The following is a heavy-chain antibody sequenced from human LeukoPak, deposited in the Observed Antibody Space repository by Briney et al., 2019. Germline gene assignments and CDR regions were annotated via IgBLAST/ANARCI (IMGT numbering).Heavy chain of an antibody. V-gene: IGHV4-31*03. CDR3: ARVPRYDSSGYLDY. J-gene: IGHJ4*02. CDR1: GGSISSGSYY. CDR2: IYYSGST. D-gene: IGHD3-22*01. Sequence: SETLSLTCTVSGGSISSGSYYWSWIRPSWIRQHPGKGLEWIGYIYYSGSTYYNPSLKSRLTISVDTSKNQFSLKLSSVTAADTAVYYCARVPRYDSSGYLDYWGQGTLVTVSS.